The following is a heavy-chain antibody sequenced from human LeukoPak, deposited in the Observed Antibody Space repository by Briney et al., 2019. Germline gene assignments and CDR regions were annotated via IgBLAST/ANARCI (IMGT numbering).Heavy chain of an antibody. Sequence: TSETLSLTCTVSGGSISSYYWSWIRQPPGKGLEWIGYIYCSGSTNYNPSLKSRVTISVDTSKNQFSLKLSSVTAADTAVYYCARGVGIAVPLPFDYWGQGTLVTVSS. CDR1: GGSISSYY. V-gene: IGHV4-59*01. J-gene: IGHJ4*02. CDR3: ARGVGIAVPLPFDY. CDR2: IYCSGST. D-gene: IGHD6-19*01.